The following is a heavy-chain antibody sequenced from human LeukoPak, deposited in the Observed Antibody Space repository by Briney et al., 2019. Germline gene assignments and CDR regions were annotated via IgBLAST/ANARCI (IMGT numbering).Heavy chain of an antibody. J-gene: IGHJ6*03. CDR1: GFTFSSYS. CDR2: ISSSSSTI. Sequence: GGSLRLSCAASGFTFSSYSMNWVRQAPGKGLEWVSYISSSSSTIYYADSVKGRFTISRDKAKNSLYLQMNSLRAEDTAVYYCARAHLYYYYMDVWGKGTTVNVSS. CDR3: ARAHLYYYYMDV. V-gene: IGHV3-48*01.